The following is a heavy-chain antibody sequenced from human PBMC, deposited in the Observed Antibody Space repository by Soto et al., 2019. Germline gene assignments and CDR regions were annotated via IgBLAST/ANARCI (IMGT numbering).Heavy chain of an antibody. J-gene: IGHJ4*02. D-gene: IGHD1-26*01. CDR2: IYYSGTT. CDR3: ARDGVYVGATTKNALG. CDR1: GGSISSNTYS. Sequence: SETLSLTCTVSGGSISSNTYSWGWIRQPPGKGLEWIGTIYYSGTTYYNPSLKSRVTISVDTSKNRFSLKLNSVTAADTAVYYCARDGVYVGATTKNALGWGQGTLVTVSS. V-gene: IGHV4-39*02.